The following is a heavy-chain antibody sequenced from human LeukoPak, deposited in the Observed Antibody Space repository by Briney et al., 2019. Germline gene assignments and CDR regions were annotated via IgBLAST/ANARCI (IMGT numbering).Heavy chain of an antibody. Sequence: RSETLSLTCTVSGDSISTYYWSWIRHPPGKGLEWIGYVSYSGSTNYNPSLKSRVTISVDTSKNQFSLKLSSVTATDTAVYYCVRGYCSGSNCRNWFDPWGQGTLVTVSS. J-gene: IGHJ5*02. CDR3: VRGYCSGSNCRNWFDP. CDR2: VSYSGST. V-gene: IGHV4-59*08. D-gene: IGHD2-15*01. CDR1: GDSISTYY.